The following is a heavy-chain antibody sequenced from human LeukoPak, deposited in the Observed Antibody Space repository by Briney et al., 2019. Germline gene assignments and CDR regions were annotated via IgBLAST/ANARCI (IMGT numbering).Heavy chain of an antibody. CDR1: GFTFSSYG. Sequence: GGSLRLSCAASGFTFSSYGMHWVRQAPGKGLEWVANIKEDGSDKYYVDSVKGRFTISRDNAKNSLFLQMNSLRAEDTAVYYCARDHPIRGYSYGCLDYWGQGTLVTVSS. J-gene: IGHJ4*02. V-gene: IGHV3-7*01. CDR2: IKEDGSDK. D-gene: IGHD5-18*01. CDR3: ARDHPIRGYSYGCLDY.